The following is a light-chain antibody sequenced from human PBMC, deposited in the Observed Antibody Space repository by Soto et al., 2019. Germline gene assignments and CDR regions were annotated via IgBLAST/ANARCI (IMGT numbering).Light chain of an antibody. Sequence: SYELTQPPSVSVAPGQTARITCGGHNIGSKSVHWYQQKPGQAPVLVVYDNTDRPSGIPERFSGSNSGNTATLTISRVEAGDEADYYCQVWDRSSDHYVFGAGTKRTVL. CDR3: QVWDRSSDHYV. CDR2: DNT. V-gene: IGLV3-21*02. CDR1: NIGSKS. J-gene: IGLJ1*01.